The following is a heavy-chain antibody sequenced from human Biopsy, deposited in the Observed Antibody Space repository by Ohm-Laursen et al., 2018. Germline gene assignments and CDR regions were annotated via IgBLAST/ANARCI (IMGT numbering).Heavy chain of an antibody. CDR3: VKDRGAAGTDYYYGMDV. V-gene: IGHV3-30*18. CDR2: ISFDGSDQ. Sequence: SLILSCSASRFTFSTYGMHWVRQAPGKGLEWVAVISFDGSDQRYADSVKGRFTISRDNSKNTLYLQMNSLRAEDTAVFYCVKDRGAAGTDYYYGMDVWGQGTTVTVSS. CDR1: RFTFSTYG. D-gene: IGHD6-13*01. J-gene: IGHJ6*01.